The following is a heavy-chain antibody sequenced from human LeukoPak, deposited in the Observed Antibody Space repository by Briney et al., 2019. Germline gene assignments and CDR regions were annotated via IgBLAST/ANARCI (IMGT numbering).Heavy chain of an antibody. CDR2: IYSGGST. CDR3: ARDTEQQLAFDY. D-gene: IGHD6-13*01. Sequence: GGSLRLSCAASGFTVSSNYMSWVRQAPGKGLEWVSVIYSGGSTYYADSVKGRFTISRDNSKNTLYLQMNSLRAEDTAVYYCARDTEQQLAFDYWGQGTLVTVSS. J-gene: IGHJ4*02. CDR1: GFTVSSNY. V-gene: IGHV3-53*01.